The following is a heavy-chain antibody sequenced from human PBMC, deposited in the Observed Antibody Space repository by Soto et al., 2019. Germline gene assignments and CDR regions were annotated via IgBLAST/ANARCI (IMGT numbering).Heavy chain of an antibody. CDR3: AREDKDDWNYEYGMDV. D-gene: IGHD3-9*01. Sequence: QVQLVQSGAEVKKPGASVKVSCKASGYTFTSYAMHWVRQAPGQRLEWMGWINAGNGNTKYSQKFQGRVTITRDTSASTAYMELSSLRSEDTAVYYCAREDKDDWNYEYGMDVWGQGTTVTVSS. CDR1: GYTFTSYA. J-gene: IGHJ6*02. CDR2: INAGNGNT. V-gene: IGHV1-3*01.